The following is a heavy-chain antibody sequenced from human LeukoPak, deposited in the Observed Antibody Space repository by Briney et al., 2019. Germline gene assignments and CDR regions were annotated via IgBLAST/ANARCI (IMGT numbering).Heavy chain of an antibody. CDR3: ANAVGYSGSREYFFDY. Sequence: GGSLRLSCAASGFTFDDYAMHWVRQAPGKGLEWVSGINWNSGSIGYAGSVKGRFTISRDNSKNSLFLQMNSLRAEDTALYYCANAVGYSGSREYFFDYWGQGTLVTVSS. CDR2: INWNSGSI. D-gene: IGHD1-26*01. J-gene: IGHJ4*02. V-gene: IGHV3-9*01. CDR1: GFTFDDYA.